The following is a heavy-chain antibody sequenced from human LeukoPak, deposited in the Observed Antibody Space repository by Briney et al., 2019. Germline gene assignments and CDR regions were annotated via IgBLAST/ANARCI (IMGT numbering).Heavy chain of an antibody. Sequence: SETLSLTCTVSGGSISSYYWSWIRQPPGKGLEWFGYIYYSGSTNYNPSLKSRVTISVDTSKNQFSLKLSSVTAADTAVYYCARLYGQYDSSGYYSPFDYWGQGTLVTVSS. V-gene: IGHV4-59*08. CDR3: ARLYGQYDSSGYYSPFDY. D-gene: IGHD3-22*01. CDR2: IYYSGST. J-gene: IGHJ4*02. CDR1: GGSISSYY.